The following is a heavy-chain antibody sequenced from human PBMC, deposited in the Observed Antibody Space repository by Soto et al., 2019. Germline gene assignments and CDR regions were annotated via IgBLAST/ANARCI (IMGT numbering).Heavy chain of an antibody. CDR1: GGTFSSYA. D-gene: IGHD3-22*01. CDR3: ARGSYYYDSSAPLDI. CDR2: IIPIFGTA. V-gene: IGHV1-69*13. J-gene: IGHJ3*02. Sequence: SVKVSCKASGGTFSSYAISWVRQAPGQGLEWMGGIIPIFGTANYAQKFQGRVTITADESTSTAYMELSSLRSEDTAVYYCARGSYYYDSSAPLDIWGKGTMVTVSS.